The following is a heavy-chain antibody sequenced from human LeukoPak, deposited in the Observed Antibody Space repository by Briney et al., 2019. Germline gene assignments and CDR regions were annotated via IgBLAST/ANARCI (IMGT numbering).Heavy chain of an antibody. Sequence: GGSLRLSCAASGFTFGSYWMTWVRQAPGKGLEWVANIKPDGSETYYLDSVKGRFTISRDNAKNSLYLQMNSLSAEDTAVYYCATHFAWTFDSWGQGTLVTVSS. V-gene: IGHV3-7*01. CDR1: GFTFGSYW. CDR3: ATHFAWTFDS. CDR2: IKPDGSET. D-gene: IGHD3-9*01. J-gene: IGHJ4*02.